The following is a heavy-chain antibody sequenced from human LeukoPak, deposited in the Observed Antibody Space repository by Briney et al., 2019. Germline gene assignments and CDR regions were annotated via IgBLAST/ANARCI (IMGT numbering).Heavy chain of an antibody. J-gene: IGHJ4*02. CDR3: AGDVEAGDFWCGTANVY. CDR2: ISSSGSTI. V-gene: IGHV3-11*04. CDR1: GFTFSDYY. D-gene: IGHD3-3*01. Sequence: PGGSLRLSCAASGFTFSDYYMSWIRQAPGKGLEWVSYISSSGSTIYYADSVKGRFTISRDNAKNSLYLQMNSLRAEDTAVYYCAGDVEAGDFWCGTANVYWGQGTLVTVSS.